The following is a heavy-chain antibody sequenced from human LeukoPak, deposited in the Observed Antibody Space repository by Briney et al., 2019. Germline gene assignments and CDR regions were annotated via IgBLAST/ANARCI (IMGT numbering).Heavy chain of an antibody. CDR3: ARGPYYYDSTGHHEGFDY. CDR2: IYTGGGT. V-gene: IGHV3-53*04. D-gene: IGHD3-22*01. CDR1: GFTASSNY. J-gene: IGHJ4*02. Sequence: GGSLRLSCAASGFTASSNYMTWVRQAPGKGLEWVSVIYTGGGTYYADSVKGRFTISRHNSKNTLYLEMNSLRPEDTAVYYCARGPYYYDSTGHHEGFDYWGQGTLVTVSS.